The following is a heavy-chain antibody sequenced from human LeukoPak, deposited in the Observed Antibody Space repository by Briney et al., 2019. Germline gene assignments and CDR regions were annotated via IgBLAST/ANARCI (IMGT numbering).Heavy chain of an antibody. CDR2: IYSGGST. Sequence: TGGSLRLSCAASGFTFSSYWMSWVRQAPGKGLEWVSVIYSGGSTYYADSVKGRFTISRDNSKNTLYLQMNSLRAEDTAVYYCARDYTGGSFSGYYYGMDVWGQGTTVTVSS. V-gene: IGHV3-53*01. D-gene: IGHD1-26*01. J-gene: IGHJ6*02. CDR3: ARDYTGGSFSGYYYGMDV. CDR1: GFTFSSYW.